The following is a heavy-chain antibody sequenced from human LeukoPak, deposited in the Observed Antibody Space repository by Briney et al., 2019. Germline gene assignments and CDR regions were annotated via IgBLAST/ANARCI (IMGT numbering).Heavy chain of an antibody. CDR2: IYYSGST. V-gene: IGHV4-59*08. Sequence: SETLSLTCTVSGGSISSYYWSWIRQPPGKGLEWIGYIYYSGSTNYNPSLKSRVTISVDTSKNQFSLKLSSVTAADTAVYYCARRAWTNQWDWFDPWGQGTLVTVSS. CDR3: ARRAWTNQWDWFDP. D-gene: IGHD1/OR15-1a*01. J-gene: IGHJ5*02. CDR1: GGSISSYY.